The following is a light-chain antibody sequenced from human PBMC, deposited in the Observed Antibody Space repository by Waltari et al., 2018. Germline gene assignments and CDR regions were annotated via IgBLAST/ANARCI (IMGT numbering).Light chain of an antibody. CDR2: LEGSGRD. Sequence: QPVLTQSSSASAALGSSVKLTCTLSSGHRNYVIAWHQQQPGEAPRFLMTLEGSGRDNKGSGVPDRFSGSSFGADRYLTISNLQSEDEAEYYCETWDNNTRVFGGGTKLTVL. J-gene: IGLJ3*02. CDR1: SGHRNYV. V-gene: IGLV4-60*03. CDR3: ETWDNNTRV.